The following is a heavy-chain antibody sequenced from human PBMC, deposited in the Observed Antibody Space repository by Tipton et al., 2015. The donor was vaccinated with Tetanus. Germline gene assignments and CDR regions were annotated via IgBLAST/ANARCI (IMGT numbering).Heavy chain of an antibody. Sequence: SLRLSCVVSGFTFSNYKMNWVRQAPGKGLEWVSSISSTSSYIDYADSLKGRFIVSRDNAKNSMYLQINNLRDGDTAVYYCASGVTLDYWGQGTVVSASS. CDR2: ISSTSSYI. V-gene: IGHV3-21*01. CDR3: ASGVTLDY. D-gene: IGHD3-10*01. CDR1: GFTFSNYK. J-gene: IGHJ4*02.